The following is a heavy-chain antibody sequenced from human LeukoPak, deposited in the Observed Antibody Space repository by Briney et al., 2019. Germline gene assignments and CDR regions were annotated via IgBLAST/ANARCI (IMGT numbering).Heavy chain of an antibody. CDR2: IYYSGST. D-gene: IGHD3-10*01. CDR1: GGSISSGGYY. CDR3: TRVLPPVRARAFISMIRGATTGPYNWFDP. V-gene: IGHV4-31*03. J-gene: IGHJ5*02. Sequence: SQTLSLTCTVSGGSISSGGYYWSWIRQHPGKGLEWIGYIYYSGSTYYNPSLKSRVTISVDTSKNQFSLKLSSVTAADTAVYYCTRVLPPVRARAFISMIRGATTGPYNWFDPWGQGTLVTVSS.